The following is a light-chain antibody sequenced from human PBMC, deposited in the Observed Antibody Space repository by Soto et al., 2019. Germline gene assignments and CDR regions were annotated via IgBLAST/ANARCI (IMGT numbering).Light chain of an antibody. CDR1: QSIGTY. Sequence: DIQMTQSPSSLSASVGDRVTITCRASQSIGTYLNWYQQTPGKAPNLLIYAASSLQSGVPSRFSGSGSGTDFTLTISSLQPEDFVIYHCQQSYSFPPVTFGGGTKVEMK. CDR2: AAS. V-gene: IGKV1-39*01. CDR3: QQSYSFPPVT. J-gene: IGKJ4*01.